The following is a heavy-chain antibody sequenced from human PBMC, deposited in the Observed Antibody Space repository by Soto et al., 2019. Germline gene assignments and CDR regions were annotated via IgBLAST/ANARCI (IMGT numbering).Heavy chain of an antibody. CDR1: GFTFSSYG. Sequence: PGGSLRLSCAASGFTFSSYGMHWVRQAPGKGLEWVAVISYDGSNKYYADSVKGRFTISRDNSKNTLYLQMNSLRAEDTAVYYCAKDLEVRGYYYGMDVWGQGTTVTVSS. CDR2: ISYDGSNK. CDR3: AKDLEVRGYYYGMDV. J-gene: IGHJ6*02. D-gene: IGHD1-1*01. V-gene: IGHV3-30*18.